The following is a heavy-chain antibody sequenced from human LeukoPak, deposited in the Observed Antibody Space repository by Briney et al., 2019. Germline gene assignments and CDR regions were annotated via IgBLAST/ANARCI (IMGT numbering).Heavy chain of an antibody. D-gene: IGHD3-9*01. Sequence: GGSLRLSCAASGLTFSSYGMIWVRQAPGKGLEWVSSISSSSSYIYYADSVKGRFTISRDNAKNSLYLQMNSLRAEDTAVYYCARDGNFDWLPSYYYYYMDVWGKGTTVTISS. V-gene: IGHV3-21*01. CDR3: ARDGNFDWLPSYYYYYMDV. CDR2: ISSSSSYI. CDR1: GLTFSSYG. J-gene: IGHJ6*03.